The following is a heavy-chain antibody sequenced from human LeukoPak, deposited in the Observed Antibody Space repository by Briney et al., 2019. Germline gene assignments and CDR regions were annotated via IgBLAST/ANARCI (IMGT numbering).Heavy chain of an antibody. CDR2: MNPNSGNT. J-gene: IGHJ4*02. CDR3: ARGLGGKRYYDFWSGYYQPGKYYFDY. Sequence: APVKVSCKASGGTFSSYAISWVRQATGQGLEWMGWMNPNSGNTGYAQKFQGRVTMTRNTSISTAYMELSSLRSEDTAVYYCARGLGGKRYYDFWSGYYQPGKYYFDYWGQGTLVTVSS. V-gene: IGHV1-8*02. CDR1: GGTFSSYA. D-gene: IGHD3-3*01.